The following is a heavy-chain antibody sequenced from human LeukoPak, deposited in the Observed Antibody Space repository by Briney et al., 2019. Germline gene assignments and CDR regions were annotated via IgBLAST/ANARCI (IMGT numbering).Heavy chain of an antibody. Sequence: PGGSLRLSCAASGFTFSSYGMHWVRQAPGKGLEWVAVIWYDGSNKYYADSVKGRFTISRDNSKNTLYLQMNSLRAEDTAAYYCARDGAHCTNGVCYSHYYYGMDVWGQGTTVTVSS. J-gene: IGHJ6*02. D-gene: IGHD2-8*01. CDR3: ARDGAHCTNGVCYSHYYYGMDV. CDR1: GFTFSSYG. CDR2: IWYDGSNK. V-gene: IGHV3-33*01.